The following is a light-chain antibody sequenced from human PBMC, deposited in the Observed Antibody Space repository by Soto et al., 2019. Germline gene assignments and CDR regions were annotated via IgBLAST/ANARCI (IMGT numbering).Light chain of an antibody. Sequence: DIQLTQSPSFLSASVGDRVTITCRASQGISSYLAWYQQKPGKAPKLLIYAASTLQRGVPSRFSGSGSGTEFTLTSSSLQPEDFATYYCQQLNSFGGGTKVEIK. CDR2: AAS. CDR3: QQLNS. J-gene: IGKJ4*01. V-gene: IGKV1-9*01. CDR1: QGISSY.